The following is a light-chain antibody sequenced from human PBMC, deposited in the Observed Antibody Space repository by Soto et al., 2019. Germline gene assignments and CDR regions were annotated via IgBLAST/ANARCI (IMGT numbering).Light chain of an antibody. CDR1: SGDVGSYNL. V-gene: IGLV2-23*02. Sequence: QSVLTQPASVSGSPGQSITISCTGSSGDVGSYNLVSWYQQHPDKAPKLMIYEVSKRPPGVSNRFFGSKSGNTASLTISGLQAEDEAQSYSCSYADTSILFRGGTK. J-gene: IGLJ2*01. CDR2: EVS. CDR3: CSYADTSIL.